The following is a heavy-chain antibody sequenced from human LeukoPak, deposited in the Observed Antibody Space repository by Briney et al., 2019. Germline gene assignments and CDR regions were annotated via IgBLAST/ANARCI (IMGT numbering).Heavy chain of an antibody. V-gene: IGHV1-58*02. Sequence: ASVKVSCKASGFTFTSSAMQWVRQARGQRLEWIGWIVVGSGNTNYAQKFQERVTITRDMSTSTAYMELGSLSSEDTAVYYCAAGGLPPNHQSRNREDWFDPWGQGTLVTVSS. J-gene: IGHJ5*02. CDR3: AAGGLPPNHQSRNREDWFDP. CDR1: GFTFTSSA. D-gene: IGHD5-18*01. CDR2: IVVGSGNT.